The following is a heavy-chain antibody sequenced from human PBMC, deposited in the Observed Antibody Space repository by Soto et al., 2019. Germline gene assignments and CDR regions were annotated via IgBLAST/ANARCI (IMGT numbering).Heavy chain of an antibody. CDR3: ARHLGSPGYYYGMDV. Sequence: GESLKISCNGSGYNFNSYCIDWVLQTPGKGLEWMGIIYPGDSNIKYSPSFQGQVTISADRSISTTYLQWSSLKASDTAIYYCARHLGSPGYYYGMDVWGQGTTVTVSS. CDR1: GYNFNSYC. CDR2: IYPGDSNI. J-gene: IGHJ6*02. D-gene: IGHD6-13*01. V-gene: IGHV5-51*01.